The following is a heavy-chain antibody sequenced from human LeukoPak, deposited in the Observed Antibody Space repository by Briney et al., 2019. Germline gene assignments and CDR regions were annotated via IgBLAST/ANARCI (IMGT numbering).Heavy chain of an antibody. D-gene: IGHD2-15*01. Sequence: GGSLRLSCAASGFTFSSFAMTWVRQAPGKGLEWVSVICANDGNTYYADAVKGRFTISRDNSKDTLYLQMDSLRAEDTAVYYCAKGSGSSCYSPCDYWGQGILVTVSS. J-gene: IGHJ4*02. V-gene: IGHV3-23*01. CDR1: GFTFSSFA. CDR3: AKGSGSSCYSPCDY. CDR2: ICANDGNT.